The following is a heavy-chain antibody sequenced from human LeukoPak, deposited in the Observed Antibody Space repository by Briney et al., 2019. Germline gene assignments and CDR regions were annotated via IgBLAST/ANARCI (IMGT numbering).Heavy chain of an antibody. Sequence: ASVKVSCKASGYTFTSYGISWVRQAPGQGLEWMGGIIPIFGTANYAQKFQGRVTITADESTSTAYMELSSLRSEDTAVYYCAREGLSITGTIYYYGMDVWGQGTTVTVSS. CDR3: AREGLSITGTIYYYGMDV. CDR2: IIPIFGTA. V-gene: IGHV1-69*13. D-gene: IGHD1-7*01. J-gene: IGHJ6*02. CDR1: GYTFTSYG.